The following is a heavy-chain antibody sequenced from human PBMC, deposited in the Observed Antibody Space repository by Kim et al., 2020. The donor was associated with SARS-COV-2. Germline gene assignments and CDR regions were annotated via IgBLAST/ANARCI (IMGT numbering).Heavy chain of an antibody. CDR3: ARDNEYSSSWGSAAFDI. D-gene: IGHD6-6*01. V-gene: IGHV1-69*13. CDR2: IIPIFGTA. Sequence: SVKVSCKASGGTFSSYAISWVRQAPGQGLEWMGGIIPIFGTANYAQKFQGRVTITADESTSTAYMELSSLRSEDTAVYYCARDNEYSSSWGSAAFDIWGQGTMVTVSS. CDR1: GGTFSSYA. J-gene: IGHJ3*02.